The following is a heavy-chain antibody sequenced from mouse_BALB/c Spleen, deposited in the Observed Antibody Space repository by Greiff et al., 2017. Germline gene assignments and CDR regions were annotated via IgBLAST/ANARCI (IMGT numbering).Heavy chain of an antibody. CDR3: ARGWLRRSYWYFDV. J-gene: IGHJ1*01. D-gene: IGHD2-2*01. CDR1: GFTFTSYV. CDR2: INPYNDGT. V-gene: IGHV1-14*01. Sequence: VQLQQSGPELVKPGASVKMSCKASGFTFTSYVMHWVKQKPGQGLEWIGYINPYNDGTKYNEKFKGMATLTSDKSSSIAYMELSSLTSEDSAVYYCARGWLRRSYWYFDVWGAGTTVTVSS.